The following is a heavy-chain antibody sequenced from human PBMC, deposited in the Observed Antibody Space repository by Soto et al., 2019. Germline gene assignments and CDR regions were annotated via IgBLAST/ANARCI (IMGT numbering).Heavy chain of an antibody. D-gene: IGHD4-17*01. CDR1: GYTFTSYY. Sequence: GASVKVSCKASGYTFTSYYMHWVRQAPGQGLEWMGIINPSGGSTSYAQKFQGRVTMARDTSTSTVYMELSSLRSEDTAVYYCAQGSTVTTLSYYYYGMDVWGQGTTVTVSS. V-gene: IGHV1-46*01. J-gene: IGHJ6*02. CDR3: AQGSTVTTLSYYYYGMDV. CDR2: INPSGGST.